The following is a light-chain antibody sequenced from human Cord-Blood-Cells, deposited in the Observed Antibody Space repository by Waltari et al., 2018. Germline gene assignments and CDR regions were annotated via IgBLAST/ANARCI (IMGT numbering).Light chain of an antibody. J-gene: IGLJ1*01. CDR2: EVS. V-gene: IGLV2-8*01. Sequence: QSALTQPPSASGSPGQSVTISCTATSSDVGGYTYVFWYQQHPGKAPKLMIYEVSKRPSGVPDRFSGSKSGNTASLTVSGLQAEDEADYYCSSYAGSNNYVFGTGTKVTVL. CDR3: SSYAGSNNYV. CDR1: SSDVGGYTY.